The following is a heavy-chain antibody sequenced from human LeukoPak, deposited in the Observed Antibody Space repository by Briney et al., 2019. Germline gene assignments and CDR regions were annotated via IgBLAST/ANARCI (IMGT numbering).Heavy chain of an antibody. CDR2: ISAYNGNT. CDR1: DYTFTNYG. J-gene: IGHJ4*02. D-gene: IGHD3-10*01. Sequence: ASVKVSCKASDYTFTNYGISWVRQAPGQGLEWMGWISAYNGNTNYAQKFQGRVTMTRDTSTSTVYMEMSSLRSEDTAVYYCARSYGSGSYSFYYFDYWGQGTLVTVSS. CDR3: ARSYGSGSYSFYYFDY. V-gene: IGHV1-18*01.